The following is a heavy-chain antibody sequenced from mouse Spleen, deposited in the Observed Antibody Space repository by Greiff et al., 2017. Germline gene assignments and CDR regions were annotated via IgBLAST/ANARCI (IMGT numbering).Heavy chain of an antibody. D-gene: IGHD2-10*01. Sequence: VQLQESGAELVKPGASVKLSCKASGFNFNGYWMEWVKQRPGHGLEWIGEILPGSGSTNYNEKFKGKATITADTSSNTAYMQLSSLTTEDSAIYYCARGTYDGNYGLAYWGQGTLVTVSA. J-gene: IGHJ3*01. V-gene: IGHV1-9*01. CDR3: ARGTYDGNYGLAY. CDR2: ILPGSGST. CDR1: GFNFNGYW.